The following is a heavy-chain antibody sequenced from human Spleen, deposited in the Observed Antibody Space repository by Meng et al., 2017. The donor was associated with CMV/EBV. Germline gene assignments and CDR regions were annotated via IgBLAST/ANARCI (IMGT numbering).Heavy chain of an antibody. Sequence: GESLKISCAASGFTFSSYAMHWVRQAPGKGLEWVAVISYDGSNKYYADSVKGRFTISRDNSKNTLYLQMNSLRAEDTAVYYCARDIDRWSGSDYGMDVWGQGTTVTVSS. CDR3: ARDIDRWSGSDYGMDV. J-gene: IGHJ6*02. D-gene: IGHD3-3*01. CDR1: GFTFSSYA. CDR2: ISYDGSNK. V-gene: IGHV3-30*04.